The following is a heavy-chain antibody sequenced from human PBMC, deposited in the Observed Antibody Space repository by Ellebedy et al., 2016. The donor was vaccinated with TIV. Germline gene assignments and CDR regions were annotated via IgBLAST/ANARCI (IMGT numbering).Heavy chain of an antibody. CDR1: GGSFSGYY. V-gene: IGHV4-34*01. D-gene: IGHD3-10*01. CDR3: ATTHVLLWFGEFGTIDY. Sequence: SETLSLXXAVYGGSFSGYYWSWIRQPPGKGLEWIGEINHSGSTNYNPSLKSRVTISVDTSKNQFSLKLSSVTAADTAVYYCATTHVLLWFGEFGTIDYWGQGTLVTVSS. CDR2: INHSGST. J-gene: IGHJ4*02.